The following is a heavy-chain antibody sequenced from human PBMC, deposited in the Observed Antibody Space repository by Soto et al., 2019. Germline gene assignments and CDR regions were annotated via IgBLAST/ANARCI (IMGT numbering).Heavy chain of an antibody. V-gene: IGHV1-3*01. CDR3: ARVSRYCSGGSCYGRAYYFDY. CDR1: GYTFTSYA. D-gene: IGHD2-15*01. CDR2: INAGNGNT. Sequence: QVQLVQSGAEVKKPGASVKVSCKASGYTFTSYAMHWVRQAPGQRLEWMGWINAGNGNTKYSQKFQGRVTITRDTSASTAYMELSSLRSEDTAVYYCARVSRYCSGGSCYGRAYYFDYWGQGTLVTVSS. J-gene: IGHJ4*02.